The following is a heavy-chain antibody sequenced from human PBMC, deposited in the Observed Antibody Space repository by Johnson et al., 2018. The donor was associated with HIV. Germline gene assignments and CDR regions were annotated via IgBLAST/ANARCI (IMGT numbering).Heavy chain of an antibody. CDR3: AKDQFGMPNVIESVEHRFRGCALDV. CDR1: GFTFSSYA. V-gene: IGHV3-23*04. CDR2: ISCSGGST. D-gene: IGHD2-8*01. J-gene: IGHJ3*01. Sequence: VQLVESGGGLVQPGGSLRLSCAASGFTFSSYAMSWVRQAPGKGLEWVSAISCSGGSTYYADSVKGRFTISRDDSKKTLYLQMNSLRDEDSALYYCAKDQFGMPNVIESVEHRFRGCALDVWGQGTMVTVSS.